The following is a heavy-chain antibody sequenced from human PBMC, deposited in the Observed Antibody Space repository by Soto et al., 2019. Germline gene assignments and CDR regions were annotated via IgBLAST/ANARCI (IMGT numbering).Heavy chain of an antibody. CDR2: IYTSGST. CDR3: ARGMASELGIDV. D-gene: IGHD2-8*01. V-gene: IGHV4-4*07. Sequence: PSEPLSLTCTVSGGPFSSYYWSWIRQPAGKGLEWIGRIYTSGSTNYNPSLKSRVTKSVDTSKNQCSRKLSSVTAADTAVYYCARGMASELGIDVWGQGTTVTVSS. J-gene: IGHJ6*02. CDR1: GGPFSSYY.